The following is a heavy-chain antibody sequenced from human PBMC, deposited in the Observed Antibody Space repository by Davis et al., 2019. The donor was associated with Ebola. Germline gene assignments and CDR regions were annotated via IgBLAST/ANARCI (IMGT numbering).Heavy chain of an antibody. Sequence: AASVKVSCKASGYTFTSYGISWVRQAPGQGLEWMGWISAYNGNTNYAQKLQGRVTMTTDTSTSTAYMELSSLRSEDTAVYYCAREGYSNYEDWYFDLWGRGTLVTVSS. CDR3: AREGYSNYEDWYFDL. CDR1: GYTFTSYG. V-gene: IGHV1-18*01. D-gene: IGHD4-11*01. J-gene: IGHJ2*01. CDR2: ISAYNGNT.